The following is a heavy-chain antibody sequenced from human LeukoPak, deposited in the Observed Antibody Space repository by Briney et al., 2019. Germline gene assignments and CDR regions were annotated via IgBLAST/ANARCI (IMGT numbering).Heavy chain of an antibody. CDR2: ISSDGSNK. V-gene: IGHV3-30*03. CDR3: ARARAPVD. CDR1: GFTFNTFSSYG. J-gene: IGHJ4*02. Sequence: GRSLRLSCAASGFTFNTFSSYGIHWVRQPPGKGLEWVAFISSDGSNKYYTDSVKGRFTISRDNAKNSLYLQMNSLRAEDTAVYYCARARAPVDWGQGTLVTVSS.